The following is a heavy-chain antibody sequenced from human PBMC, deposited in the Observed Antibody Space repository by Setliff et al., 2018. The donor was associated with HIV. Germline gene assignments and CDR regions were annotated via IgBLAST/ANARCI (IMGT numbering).Heavy chain of an antibody. Sequence: GASVKVSCKASGYTFSGYYIHWVRQAPGQGFEWMGWINPNTGNTHYPPSFQGRVTMTRDTSTTTAYMELSSLRSDDTAVYYCARHYNVNYYVRKDFDYWGQGILVTVSS. J-gene: IGHJ4*02. CDR3: ARHYNVNYYVRKDFDY. CDR2: INPNTGNT. V-gene: IGHV1-2*02. D-gene: IGHD1-26*01. CDR1: GYTFSGYY.